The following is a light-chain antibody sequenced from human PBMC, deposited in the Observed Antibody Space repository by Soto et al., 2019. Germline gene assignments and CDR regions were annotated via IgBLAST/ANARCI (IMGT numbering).Light chain of an antibody. CDR2: SND. J-gene: IGLJ1*01. CDR1: SSNIGSTT. Sequence: SVLTQPPSASGTPGHRVTLSCSGASSNIGSTTVSWYQHAPGTAPKLLIFSNDQRPSGVPDRFSGSVSGTSASLAISGLQYDDEADYYCAAWDDSLHGLLFGTGTKVTV. V-gene: IGLV1-44*01. CDR3: AAWDDSLHGLL.